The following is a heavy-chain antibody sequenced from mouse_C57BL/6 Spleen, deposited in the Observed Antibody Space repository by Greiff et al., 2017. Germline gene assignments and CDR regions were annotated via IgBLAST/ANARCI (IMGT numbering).Heavy chain of an antibody. CDR3: ARGGPGDYTFDY. D-gene: IGHD2-4*01. V-gene: IGHV1-82*01. CDR2: IYPGDGDT. CDR1: GYAFSSSW. Sequence: VKLMESGPELVKPGASVKISCKASGYAFSSSWMNWVKQRHGTGLEWIGRIYPGDGDTNYNGKFKGKATLTAEKSSSTAYMQLSSLTSEDSAVYFFARGGPGDYTFDYWGQGTTLTVSS. J-gene: IGHJ2*01.